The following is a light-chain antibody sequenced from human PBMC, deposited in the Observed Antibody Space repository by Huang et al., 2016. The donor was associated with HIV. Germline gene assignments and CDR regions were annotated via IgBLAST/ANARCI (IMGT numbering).Light chain of an antibody. CDR1: QSISSSY. CDR3: QQYDSSPGT. Sequence: IVLTQSPGTLSLAPGERATLSCRASQSISSSYLAWYQHKPRQAPRLLIFGASTRATGIPDRLSGSGSGTDFTLTVSRLETEDFAVYYCQQYDSSPGTFGQGTKVEIK. CDR2: GAS. V-gene: IGKV3-20*01. J-gene: IGKJ1*01.